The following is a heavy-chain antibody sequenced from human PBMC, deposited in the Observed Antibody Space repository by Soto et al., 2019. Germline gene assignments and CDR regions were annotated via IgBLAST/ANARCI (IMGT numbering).Heavy chain of an antibody. V-gene: IGHV3-30*04. CDR3: ARDGTSSLTSYFDY. J-gene: IGHJ4*02. CDR2: VSFDGSLK. Sequence: GGSLRLSCVASEVIFSNSAMHWVRQAPGKGLEWVAVVSFDGSLKYYADSVEGRFTISRDSSKNTLYLQMNSLRPEDTAVYYCARDGTSSLTSYFDYWGQGTLVTVSS. D-gene: IGHD2-2*01. CDR1: EVIFSNSA.